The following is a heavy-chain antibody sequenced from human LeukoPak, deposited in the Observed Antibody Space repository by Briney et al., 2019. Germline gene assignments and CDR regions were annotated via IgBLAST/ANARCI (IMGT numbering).Heavy chain of an antibody. V-gene: IGHV4-4*02. Sequence: SETLSLTCAVSGDSVSSDKWWGWVRQSPGKGLEWIGEIFPTGSTFYNPSLRSRVTISIEKSGNYFSLNLRSVTAADTAVYYCARRGPPRTMLRGVKSGWFDPWGQGTLVTVSS. CDR1: GDSVSSDKW. CDR2: IFPTGST. D-gene: IGHD3-10*01. CDR3: ARRGPPRTMLRGVKSGWFDP. J-gene: IGHJ5*02.